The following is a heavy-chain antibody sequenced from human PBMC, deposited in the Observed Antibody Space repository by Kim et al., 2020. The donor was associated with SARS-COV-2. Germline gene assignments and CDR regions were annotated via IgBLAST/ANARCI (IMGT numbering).Heavy chain of an antibody. D-gene: IGHD3-10*01. CDR1: GGSISRYF. J-gene: IGHJ6*02. Sequence: SETLSLTCTVSGGSISRYFWTWIRQPPGKGLEWIGYISYTGSTNYNPSLKSRVTISEDTSNNQFSLKLSSVTAADTAVYYCATYYYYGSSYFFGMNVWG. CDR2: ISYTGST. CDR3: ATYYYYGSSYFFGMNV. V-gene: IGHV4-59*01.